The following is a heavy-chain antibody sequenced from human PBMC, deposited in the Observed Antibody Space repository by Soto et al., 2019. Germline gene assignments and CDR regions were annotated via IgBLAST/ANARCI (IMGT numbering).Heavy chain of an antibody. Sequence: EVQLLESGGGLVEPGGSLRLSCAVSGFTFRSYGMSWVRQAPGKGLEWISGVSISGGGDTTKYADSVKGRFTISRDNSNNTLYLQMNTLRVEYTAVYYCTRDSGFDSTDWGQGTLVSVSS. J-gene: IGHJ4*02. CDR1: GFTFRSYG. D-gene: IGHD3-22*01. V-gene: IGHV3-23*01. CDR3: TRDSGFDSTD. CDR2: ISGGGDTT.